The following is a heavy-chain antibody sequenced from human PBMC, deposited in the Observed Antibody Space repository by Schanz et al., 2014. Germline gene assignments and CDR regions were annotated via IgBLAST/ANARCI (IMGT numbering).Heavy chain of an antibody. Sequence: EVQLLESGGGLVQPGGSLRLSCAASGFTFSAYAMTWVRQIPGKGLEWVSGFDAHDGRAYYADSAKGRFTISRDNSKNTLYLQMNSLRAEDTAVYYCAKVRYSSGWRGDYFDEWGQGTLVTVAS. CDR2: FDAHDGRA. D-gene: IGHD6-25*01. CDR1: GFTFSAYA. V-gene: IGHV3-23*01. CDR3: AKVRYSSGWRGDYFDE. J-gene: IGHJ4*02.